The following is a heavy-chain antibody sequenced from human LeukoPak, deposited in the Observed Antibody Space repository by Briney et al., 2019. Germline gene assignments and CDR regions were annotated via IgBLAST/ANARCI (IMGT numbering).Heavy chain of an antibody. CDR3: ARGDVGVAGQLGSH. CDR2: IIPIFGTA. Sequence: ASVKVSCKASGGTFSSYAISWVRQAPGQGLEWMGGIIPIFGTANYAQKFQGRVTITTDESTSTAYMELSSLRSEDTAAYYCARGDVGVAGQLGSHWGQGTLVTVSS. D-gene: IGHD6-6*01. CDR1: GGTFSSYA. V-gene: IGHV1-69*05. J-gene: IGHJ4*02.